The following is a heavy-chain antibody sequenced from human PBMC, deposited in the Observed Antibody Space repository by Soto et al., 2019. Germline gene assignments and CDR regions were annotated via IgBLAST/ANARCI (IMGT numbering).Heavy chain of an antibody. V-gene: IGHV3-30-3*01. D-gene: IGHD3-22*01. Sequence: QVQLVESGGGVVQPGRSLRVSCAASGFTFSNYAMHWVRQAPGKGLEWVAVVSYDGSKQFYADSVEGRFTISRDSSKSTLDLNMDNLRDEDTAVYYCARDRVYYYDNSGYYNFDYWGQGTLVTVSS. CDR2: VSYDGSKQ. CDR1: GFTFSNYA. J-gene: IGHJ4*02. CDR3: ARDRVYYYDNSGYYNFDY.